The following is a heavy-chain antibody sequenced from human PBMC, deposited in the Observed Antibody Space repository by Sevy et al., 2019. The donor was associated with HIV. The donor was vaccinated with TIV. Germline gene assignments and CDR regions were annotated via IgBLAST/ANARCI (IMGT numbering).Heavy chain of an antibody. J-gene: IGHJ3*02. CDR3: ARRNDFDI. CDR1: GGSINSHH. Sequence: SETLSLTCTVSGGSINSHHWNWILQPPGKGLEWIGYVYYTGGTNYNPSLKNRVTISVDRTKNQFSLKLTSVTAADTAVCYCARRNDFDIWGQGTMVTVSS. V-gene: IGHV4-59*08. CDR2: VYYTGGT.